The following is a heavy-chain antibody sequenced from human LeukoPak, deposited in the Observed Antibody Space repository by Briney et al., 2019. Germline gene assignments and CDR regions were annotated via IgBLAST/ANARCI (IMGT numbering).Heavy chain of an antibody. D-gene: IGHD3-3*01. CDR3: ARAGTTGHDFWSGYYLAYGMDV. V-gene: IGHV3-30-3*01. CDR2: ISYDGSNK. CDR1: GGTFSSYA. Sequence: SCKASGGTFSSYAMHWVRQAPGKGLEWVAVISYDGSNKYYADSVKGRFTISRDNSKNTLLLQMNSLRAEDTAVCYCARAGTTGHDFWSGYYLAYGMDVWGQGTTVTVPS. J-gene: IGHJ6*02.